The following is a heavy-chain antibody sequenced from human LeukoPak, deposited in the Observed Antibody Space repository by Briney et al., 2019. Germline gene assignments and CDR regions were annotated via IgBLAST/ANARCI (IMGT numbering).Heavy chain of an antibody. D-gene: IGHD3-3*01. Sequence: PSETLSLTCTVSGGSISSSSYYWGWIRQPPGEGLEWIGSIYYSGSTYYNPSLKSRVTISVDTSKNQFSLKLSSVTAADTAVYYCASSNYDFWSGYYNWFDPWGQGTLVTVSS. CDR3: ASSNYDFWSGYYNWFDP. J-gene: IGHJ5*02. CDR1: GGSISSSSYY. CDR2: IYYSGST. V-gene: IGHV4-39*01.